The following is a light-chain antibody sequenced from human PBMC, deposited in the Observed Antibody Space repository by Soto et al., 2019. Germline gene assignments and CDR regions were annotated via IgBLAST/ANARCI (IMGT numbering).Light chain of an antibody. CDR3: QHPSNRPIT. CDR1: QSVSSY. J-gene: IGKJ5*01. Sequence: EIVLTQSPATLSLSPGERATLSCRASQSVSSYLAWYQQKPGQAPRLLIYDASSRATGIPARFSGSGSGTDFTLTISSLEPEDFAVYYCQHPSNRPITFSQGTRLDIK. CDR2: DAS. V-gene: IGKV3-11*01.